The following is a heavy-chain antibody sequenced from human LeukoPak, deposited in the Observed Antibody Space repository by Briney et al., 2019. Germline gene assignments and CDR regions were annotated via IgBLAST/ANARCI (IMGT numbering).Heavy chain of an antibody. Sequence: GGSLRLSCAASGFTFKTYSMNWVRQAPGKGLEWVSAISGSGGSTYYADSVKGRFTISRDNSKNTLYLQMNSLRAEDTAVYYCAPNLQLSGYWGQGTLVTVSS. D-gene: IGHD6-6*01. CDR3: APNLQLSGY. CDR1: GFTFKTYS. J-gene: IGHJ4*02. V-gene: IGHV3-23*01. CDR2: ISGSGGST.